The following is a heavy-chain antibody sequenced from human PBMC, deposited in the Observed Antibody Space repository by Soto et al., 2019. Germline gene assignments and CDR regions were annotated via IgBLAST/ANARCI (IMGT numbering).Heavy chain of an antibody. CDR3: ARRSFSVEV. D-gene: IGHD2-21*01. CDR2: DYPCYTAV. Sequence: GESLKISCQGSGYRFTSSWIGWVRQMPGKGLERLGNDYPCYTAVRYSTLFEGQVTITAHKSLSTAYLQWSSMKASDTAMYYCARRSFSVEVWGQGTMVTVSS. J-gene: IGHJ3*01. V-gene: IGHV5-51*01. CDR1: GYRFTSSW.